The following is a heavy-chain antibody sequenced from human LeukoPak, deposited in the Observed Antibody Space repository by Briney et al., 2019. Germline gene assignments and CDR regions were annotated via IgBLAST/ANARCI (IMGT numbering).Heavy chain of an antibody. V-gene: IGHV3-53*04. CDR2: IYSGGST. Sequence: QTVGSLRLSCAASGFTVSSNYMSWVRQAPGKGLEWVSVIYSGGSTYYADSVKGRFTISRHNSKNTLYLQMNSLRAEDAAVYYCARWDWNYNWFDPWGQGTLVTVSS. CDR1: GFTVSSNY. CDR3: ARWDWNYNWFDP. D-gene: IGHD1-7*01. J-gene: IGHJ5*02.